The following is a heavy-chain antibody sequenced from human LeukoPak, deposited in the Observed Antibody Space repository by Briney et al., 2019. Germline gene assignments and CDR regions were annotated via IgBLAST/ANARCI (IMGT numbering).Heavy chain of an antibody. CDR3: AREWIAARLDY. CDR1: GFTFSSYG. CDR2: IWYDGSNK. Sequence: RGSLRLSCAASGFTFSSYGMHWVRQAPGKGLEWVAVIWYDGSNKYYADSVKGRFTISRDNSKNTLYLQMNSLRAEDTAVYYCAREWIAARLDYWGQGTLVTVSS. V-gene: IGHV3-33*01. J-gene: IGHJ4*02. D-gene: IGHD6-6*01.